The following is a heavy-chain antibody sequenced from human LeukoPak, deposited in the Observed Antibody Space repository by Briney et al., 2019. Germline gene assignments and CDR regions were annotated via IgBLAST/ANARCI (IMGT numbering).Heavy chain of an antibody. V-gene: IGHV4-59*08. Sequence: SETLSLTCTVSGGSISSYYWSCIRQPPGKGLEWIGYIYYSGSTNYNPSLTSRVTISVDTSKTQFSLKLSSVTAADTAVYYCARGYYYGSGSREYYFDYRGQGTLVTASS. CDR1: GGSISSYY. CDR2: IYYSGST. J-gene: IGHJ4*02. CDR3: ARGYYYGSGSREYYFDY. D-gene: IGHD3-10*01.